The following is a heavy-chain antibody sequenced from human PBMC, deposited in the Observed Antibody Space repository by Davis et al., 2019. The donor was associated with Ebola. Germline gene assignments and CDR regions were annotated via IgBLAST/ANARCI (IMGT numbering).Heavy chain of an antibody. CDR1: GGSFSGYY. V-gene: IGHV4-34*01. CDR2: INHSGST. J-gene: IGHJ6*02. CDR3: ARRPIWGYSSSWYYYYGMDV. D-gene: IGHD6-13*01. Sequence: SETLSLTCAVYGGSFSGYYWSWIRQLPGKGLEWIGEINHSGSTNYNPSLKSRVTISVDTSKNQFSLKLSSVTAADTAVYYCARRPIWGYSSSWYYYYGMDVWGQGTTVTVSS.